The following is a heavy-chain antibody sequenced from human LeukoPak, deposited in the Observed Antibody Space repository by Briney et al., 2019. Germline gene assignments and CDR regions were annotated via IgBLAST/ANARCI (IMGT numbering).Heavy chain of an antibody. CDR3: AREDGKPNLYSSSWYWFDP. J-gene: IGHJ5*02. V-gene: IGHV4-39*07. CDR2: IYYSGST. D-gene: IGHD6-13*01. Sequence: SETLSLTCTVSGGSISSSSYYWGWIRQPPGTGLEWIGSIYYSGSTYYNPSLKSRVTISVDTSKNQFSLKLSSVTAADTAVYYCAREDGKPNLYSSSWYWFDPWGQGTLVTVSS. CDR1: GGSISSSSYY.